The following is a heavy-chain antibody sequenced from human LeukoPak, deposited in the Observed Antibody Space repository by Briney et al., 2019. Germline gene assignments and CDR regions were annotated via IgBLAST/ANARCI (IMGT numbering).Heavy chain of an antibody. J-gene: IGHJ6*02. CDR2: ISSSSSYI. V-gene: IGHV3-21*01. CDR3: ARDLTVTVTEPPGWYGLDV. CDR1: GFTFSSYS. Sequence: NSGGSLRLSCAASGFTFSSYSLNWVRQAPGKGLEWVSSISSSSSYIYYADSVKGRFTISRDNAKNSLYLQMNSLRAEDTAVYYCARDLTVTVTEPPGWYGLDVWGQGTTVTVSS. D-gene: IGHD4-17*01.